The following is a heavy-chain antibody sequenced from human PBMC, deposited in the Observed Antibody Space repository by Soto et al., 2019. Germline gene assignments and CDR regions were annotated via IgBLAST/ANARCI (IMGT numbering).Heavy chain of an antibody. CDR2: INPNSGGT. CDR1: GGTFSSYA. D-gene: IGHD2-15*01. CDR3: ARVNVVVVAATREYYFDY. J-gene: IGHJ4*02. Sequence: GASVKVSCKASGGTFSSYAISWVRQAPGQRLEWMGWINPNSGGTNYAQKFQGRVTMTRDTSISTAYMELSRLRSDDTAGYYCARVNVVVVAATREYYFDYWGQGTLVTVSS. V-gene: IGHV1-2*02.